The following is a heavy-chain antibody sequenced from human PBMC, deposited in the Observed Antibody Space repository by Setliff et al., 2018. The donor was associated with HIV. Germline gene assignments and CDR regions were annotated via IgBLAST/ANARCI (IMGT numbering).Heavy chain of an antibody. V-gene: IGHV5-51*01. J-gene: IGHJ4*02. CDR2: IYPGDSDT. D-gene: IGHD1-26*01. CDR1: GYSFTSYW. CDR3: ARLRVGATNYFDN. Sequence: GESLKISCKGSGYSFTSYWIAWLRQTPGKGLEWMAIIYPGDSDTTYNPSFPGQGIISVDKSINTAYLQWSSLKASDTAMYYCARLRVGATNYFDNWGQGTLVTVSS.